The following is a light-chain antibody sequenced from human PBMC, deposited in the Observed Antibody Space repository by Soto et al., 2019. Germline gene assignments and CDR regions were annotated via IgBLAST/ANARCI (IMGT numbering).Light chain of an antibody. CDR1: QGISSY. CDR3: QQLNSYPRG. CDR2: AAS. V-gene: IGKV1-9*01. Sequence: DIQLTQSPSFLSASVGDRVTITCRASQGISSYLAWYQQKPGKAPKLLIYAASTLQSGVPSRFSGSGSGTEFTLTISSLQPEDFATYYCQQLNSYPRGFGLGTKVDIK. J-gene: IGKJ3*01.